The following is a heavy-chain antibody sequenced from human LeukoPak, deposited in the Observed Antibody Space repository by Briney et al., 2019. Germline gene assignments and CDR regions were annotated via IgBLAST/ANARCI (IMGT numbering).Heavy chain of an antibody. V-gene: IGHV1-18*01. CDR2: ISAYNGNT. CDR1: GYTFTSYG. CDR3: ARGPSYCGGDCYSGSPHDFDY. Sequence: ASVKVSCKASGYTFTSYGISWVRQAPGQGLEWMGWISAYNGNTNYAQKLQGRVNMTTDTSTSTAYMELRSLRSDDTAVYYCARGPSYCGGDCYSGSPHDFDYWGQGTLVTVSS. J-gene: IGHJ4*02. D-gene: IGHD2-21*02.